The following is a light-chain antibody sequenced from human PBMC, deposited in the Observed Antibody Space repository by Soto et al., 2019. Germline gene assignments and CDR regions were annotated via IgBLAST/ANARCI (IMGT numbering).Light chain of an antibody. CDR3: QQYDDWPTT. J-gene: IGKJ1*01. CDR1: QSVSSN. Sequence: ERVMTQSPATASVSPWERATLSWRASQSVSSNLAWYQQKRGQAPRLLIYGASTSDTGIPARFSGSGSGTEFTLTISRLQSEDFAVYYCQQYDDWPTTFGQGTKVDIK. V-gene: IGKV3-15*01. CDR2: GAS.